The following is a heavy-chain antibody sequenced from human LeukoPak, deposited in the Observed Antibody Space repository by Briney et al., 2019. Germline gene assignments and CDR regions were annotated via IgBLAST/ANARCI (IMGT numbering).Heavy chain of an antibody. D-gene: IGHD2-15*01. CDR3: AKGSGSSCYSPCDY. CDR2: ICANDGNT. Sequence: GGSLRLSCAASGLTFRNYTMNWVRQAPGKGLEWVSVICANDGNTYYADAVKGRFTISRDNSKDTLYLQMDSLRAEDTAVYYCAKGSGSSCYSPCDYWGQGILVTVSS. V-gene: IGHV3-23*01. J-gene: IGHJ4*02. CDR1: GLTFRNYT.